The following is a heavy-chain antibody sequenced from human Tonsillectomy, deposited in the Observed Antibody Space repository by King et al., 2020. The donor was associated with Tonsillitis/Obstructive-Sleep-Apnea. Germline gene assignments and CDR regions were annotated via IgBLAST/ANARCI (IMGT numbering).Heavy chain of an antibody. J-gene: IGHJ5*02. D-gene: IGHD1-7*01. CDR2: MNPNSGNT. CDR3: ARRHLTGTTYNWFDP. CDR1: GYTFTTYD. Sequence: VQLVESGTEVKKPGASVKVSCKASGYTFTTYDINWVRQATGQGLEWMGWMNPNSGNTGYAQKFQGRVTMTRNTAISTAYMELSSLRSEDTAVYYCARRHLTGTTYNWFDPWGQGTLVTVSS. V-gene: IGHV1-8*01.